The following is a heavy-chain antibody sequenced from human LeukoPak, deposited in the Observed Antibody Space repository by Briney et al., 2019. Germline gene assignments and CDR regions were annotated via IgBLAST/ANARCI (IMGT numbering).Heavy chain of an antibody. J-gene: IGHJ4*02. V-gene: IGHV3-48*03. CDR2: ISSSGSTI. CDR1: GFTFSSYE. Sequence: PGGSLRLSCAASGFTFSSYEMNWVRQAPGKGLEWVSYISSSGSTIYYADSVKGRFTISRDNSKNTLYLQMNSLRAEDTAVYYCARDHVVVPAAMAGGGWRSYYFDYWGQGTLVTVSS. CDR3: ARDHVVVPAAMAGGGWRSYYFDY. D-gene: IGHD2-2*01.